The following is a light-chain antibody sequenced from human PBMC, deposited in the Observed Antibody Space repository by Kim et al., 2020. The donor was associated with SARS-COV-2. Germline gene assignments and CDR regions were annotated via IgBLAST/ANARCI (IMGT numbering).Light chain of an antibody. J-gene: IGLJ2*01. CDR2: DVS. CDR1: SSDVGGYNY. Sequence: GQSFTIACTGTSSDVGGYNYVSWYQQHPGKAPKLMIYDVSNRPSGVSNRFSGSKSGNTASLTISGLQAEDEADYYCSSYTSSSPGVFGGGTQLTVL. CDR3: SSYTSSSPGV. V-gene: IGLV2-14*03.